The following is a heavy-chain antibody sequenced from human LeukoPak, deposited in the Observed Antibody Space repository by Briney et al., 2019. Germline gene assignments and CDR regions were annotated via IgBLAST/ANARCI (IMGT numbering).Heavy chain of an antibody. CDR2: MNPNSGNT. Sequence: GASVKVSCKASGYTFTSYDINWVRQATGQGLEWMGWMNPNSGNTGYAQKFQGRVTMTRNTSISTAYMELSSLRSEDTAVYYCARGYRESTPFDYWGQGTLVTVSS. J-gene: IGHJ4*02. D-gene: IGHD5-24*01. CDR1: GYTFTSYD. CDR3: ARGYRESTPFDY. V-gene: IGHV1-8*01.